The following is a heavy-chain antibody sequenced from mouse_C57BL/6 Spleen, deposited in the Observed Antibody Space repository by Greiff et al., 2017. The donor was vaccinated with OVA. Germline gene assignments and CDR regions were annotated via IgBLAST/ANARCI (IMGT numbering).Heavy chain of an antibody. CDR3: ARDILAGTNCDY. CDR2: IYPGDGDT. CDR1: GYAFSSSW. Sequence: VQLQQSGPELVKPGASVKISCKASGYAFSSSWMNWVKQRPGKGLEWIGRIYPGDGDTNYNGKFKGKATLTADKSSSTAYMQLSSLTSEDSAVYFCARDILAGTNCDYWGQGTTLTVSS. J-gene: IGHJ2*01. V-gene: IGHV1-82*01. D-gene: IGHD4-1*01.